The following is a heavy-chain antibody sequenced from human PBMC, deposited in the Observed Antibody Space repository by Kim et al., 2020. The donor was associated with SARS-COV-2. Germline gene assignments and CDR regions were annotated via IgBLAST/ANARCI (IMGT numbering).Heavy chain of an antibody. D-gene: IGHD2-2*01. J-gene: IGHJ4*02. CDR3: ARMGRGYCSSTSCYGIDY. Sequence: ASVKVSCKASGYTFTSYDINWVRQATGQGLEWMGWMNPNSGNTGYAQKFQGRVTMTRNTSISTAYMELSSLRSEDTAVYYCARMGRGYCSSTSCYGIDYWGQGTLVTVSS. CDR2: MNPNSGNT. CDR1: GYTFTSYD. V-gene: IGHV1-8*01.